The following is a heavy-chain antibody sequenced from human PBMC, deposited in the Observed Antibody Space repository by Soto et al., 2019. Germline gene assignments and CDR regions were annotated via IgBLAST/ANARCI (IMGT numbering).Heavy chain of an antibody. CDR1: DGSISSYY. D-gene: IGHD3-22*01. CDR2: MYHSGST. V-gene: IGHV4-59*01. J-gene: IGHJ6*02. Sequence: SETLSLTCTVSDGSISSYYWSWIRQPPGKGLEWIGYMYHSGSTNYNPSLKSRVTISVDTSKNQFSLNLSSVTAADTGVYFCARVGGYDSSGSSYYFAMDVWGQGTTVTVSS. CDR3: ARVGGYDSSGSSYYFAMDV.